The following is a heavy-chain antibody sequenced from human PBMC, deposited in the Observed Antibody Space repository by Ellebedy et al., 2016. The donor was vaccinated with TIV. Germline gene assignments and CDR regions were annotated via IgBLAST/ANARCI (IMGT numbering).Heavy chain of an antibody. D-gene: IGHD2/OR15-2a*01. CDR2: ISGSDHST. CDR1: GFPFNVFA. Sequence: GESLKISXAASGFPFNVFAMSWVRQAPGKGLEWVSAISGSDHSTYYADSVKGRFTISRDNSKNTLYLHMNSLRAEDTAVYYCAKSLTPTTTFLDYWGQGTLVTVSS. V-gene: IGHV3-23*01. J-gene: IGHJ4*02. CDR3: AKSLTPTTTFLDY.